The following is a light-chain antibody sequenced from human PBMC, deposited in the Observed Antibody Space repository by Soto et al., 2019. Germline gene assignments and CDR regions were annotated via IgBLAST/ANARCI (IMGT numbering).Light chain of an antibody. CDR2: GAS. CDR3: QQYDNWPLYT. Sequence: EIVMTQSPATLSVSPGERATLSCRASQSVSSNLGWYQQKPGQAPRLLIYGASIRATGIPPRFSGSGSGTEFTLTISSLQSEDFAVYYWQQYDNWPLYTFGQGTKLEIK. CDR1: QSVSSN. J-gene: IGKJ2*01. V-gene: IGKV3-15*01.